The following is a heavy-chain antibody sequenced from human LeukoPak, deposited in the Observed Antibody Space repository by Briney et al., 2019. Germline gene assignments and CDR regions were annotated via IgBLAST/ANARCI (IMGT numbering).Heavy chain of an antibody. CDR1: GASISHYY. CDR3: ASLSHCSTSSCFDY. J-gene: IGHJ4*02. CDR2: AFYTGST. D-gene: IGHD2-2*01. V-gene: IGHV4-59*01. Sequence: SETLSLTCTVSGASISHYYWSCIRQPPGRGLGWIGCAFYTGSTNYNPSLKSRVTISIDTSKSQFSLRLTSVTAADTAIYYCASLSHCSTSSCFDYWGRGTLVTVSS.